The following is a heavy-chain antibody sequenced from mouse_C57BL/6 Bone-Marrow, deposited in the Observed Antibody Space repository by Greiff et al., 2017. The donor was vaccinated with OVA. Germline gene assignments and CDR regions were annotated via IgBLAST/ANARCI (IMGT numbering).Heavy chain of an antibody. CDR3: ARRGNYYSNYDFDY. CDR1: GYTFTSYW. D-gene: IGHD2-5*01. CDR2: IDPSDSYT. J-gene: IGHJ2*01. Sequence: VQLKQPGAELVKPGASVKLSCKASGYTFTSYWMQWVKQRPGQGLEWIGEIDPSDSYTNYNQKFKGKATLTVDTSSSTAYMQLSSLTSEDSAVYYCARRGNYYSNYDFDYWGQGTTLTVSS. V-gene: IGHV1-50*01.